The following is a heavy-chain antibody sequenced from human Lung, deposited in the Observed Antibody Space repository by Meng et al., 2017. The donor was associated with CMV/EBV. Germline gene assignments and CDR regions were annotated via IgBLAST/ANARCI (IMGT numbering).Heavy chain of an antibody. J-gene: IGHJ5*02. CDR2: ISSSGTTI. Sequence: GGSXRLXXAASGITFSSFEMNWVRQAPGKGRDWVSYISSSGTTIYYADSVKGRFTISRDNAKNSLYLQMNSLRAEDTAVYYCSRGGGRYCSGGSCYRTGFDPWGQGXLVTVSS. V-gene: IGHV3-48*03. D-gene: IGHD2-15*01. CDR1: GITFSSFE. CDR3: SRGGGRYCSGGSCYRTGFDP.